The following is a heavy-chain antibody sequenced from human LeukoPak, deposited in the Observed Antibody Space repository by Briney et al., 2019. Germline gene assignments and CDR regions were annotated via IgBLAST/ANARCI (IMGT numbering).Heavy chain of an antibody. CDR3: ARGYNWNPGFDY. Sequence: SETLSLTCTVSGGSISSYYWSWIRQPAGKGLEWIGRIYTSGSTNYNPSLKSRVTISVDTSKNHFSLKLSSVTAADTAVYYCARGYNWNPGFDYWGQGTLVTVSS. V-gene: IGHV4-4*07. J-gene: IGHJ4*02. D-gene: IGHD1-20*01. CDR2: IYTSGST. CDR1: GGSISSYY.